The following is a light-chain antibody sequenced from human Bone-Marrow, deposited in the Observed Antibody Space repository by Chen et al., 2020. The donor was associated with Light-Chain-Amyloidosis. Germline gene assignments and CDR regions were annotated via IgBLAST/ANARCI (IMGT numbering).Light chain of an antibody. CDR2: DVN. CDR3: SSFAVSKIVL. CDR1: RSDLGPFNY. J-gene: IGLJ3*02. V-gene: IGLV2-8*01. Sequence: QSALTQPPSASGSPGQSVTISCTGARSDLGPFNYVSWYQPHPGQAPKLIMFDVNRRTSGVPGRFSGYKSGNPASLTVSGLQPDDEADYYCSSFAVSKIVLFGGGTKLTVL.